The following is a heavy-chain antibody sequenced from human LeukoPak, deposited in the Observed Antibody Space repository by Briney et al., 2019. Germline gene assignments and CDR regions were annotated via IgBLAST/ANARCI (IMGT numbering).Heavy chain of an antibody. CDR3: ARTRFGELLGAFDI. V-gene: IGHV3-53*01. J-gene: IGHJ3*02. D-gene: IGHD3-10*01. CDR2: IYSGGST. Sequence: GGSLRLSCAASGFTVSSNYMSWVRQAPGKGLERVSVIYSGGSTYYADSVKGRFTISRDNSKNTLYLQMNSLRAEDTAVYYCARTRFGELLGAFDIWGQGTMVTVSS. CDR1: GFTVSSNY.